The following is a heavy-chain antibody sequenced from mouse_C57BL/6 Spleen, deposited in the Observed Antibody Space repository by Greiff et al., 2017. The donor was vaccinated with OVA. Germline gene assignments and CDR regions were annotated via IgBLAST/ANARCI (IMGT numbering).Heavy chain of an antibody. D-gene: IGHD1-1*01. CDR3: ARSLLYYGSSGNYCDY. J-gene: IGHJ2*01. CDR1: GYTFTSYW. CDR2: INPSNGGT. V-gene: IGHV1-53*01. Sequence: QVQLQQPGTELVKPGASVKLSCKASGYTFTSYWMHWVKQRPGQGLEWIGNINPSNGGTNYNEKFKSKATLTVDKSSSTAYMQLSSLTSEDSAVYYCARSLLYYGSSGNYCDYWGQGTTLTVSS.